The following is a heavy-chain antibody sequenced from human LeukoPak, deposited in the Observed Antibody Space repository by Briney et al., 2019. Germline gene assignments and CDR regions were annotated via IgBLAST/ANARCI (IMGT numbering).Heavy chain of an antibody. J-gene: IGHJ4*02. Sequence: PGGSLRLSCAASGFPFSSYAMSWVRQAPGKGLECVSGISASGGSTYYPDSVKDRFTTSRDYSKSTLYLQINSLRDEDTAVYYCAKSGSKLSAQYYFDYWGQGTLVMVSS. CDR3: AKSGSKLSAQYYFDY. D-gene: IGHD3-10*01. CDR1: GFPFSSYA. V-gene: IGHV3-23*01. CDR2: ISASGGST.